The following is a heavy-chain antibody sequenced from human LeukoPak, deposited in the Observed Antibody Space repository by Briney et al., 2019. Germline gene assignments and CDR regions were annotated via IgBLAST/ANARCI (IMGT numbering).Heavy chain of an antibody. Sequence: ASVKVSCKASGYTFTSYAMNWVRQAPGQGLEWMGWINTNTGNPTYAQGFTGRFVFSLDTSVSTAYLQISSLKAEDTAVYYCARDYIRNWNERFTIDYWGQGTLVTVSS. CDR3: ARDYIRNWNERFTIDY. D-gene: IGHD1-1*01. J-gene: IGHJ4*02. CDR1: GYTFTSYA. CDR2: INTNTGNP. V-gene: IGHV7-4-1*02.